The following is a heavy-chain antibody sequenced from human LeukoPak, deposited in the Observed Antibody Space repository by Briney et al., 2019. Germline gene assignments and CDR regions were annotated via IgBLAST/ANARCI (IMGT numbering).Heavy chain of an antibody. CDR3: TRVGYIDEGIDY. CDR1: GFTFSESW. J-gene: IGHJ4*02. D-gene: IGHD5-24*01. V-gene: IGHV3-7*04. Sequence: GGSLRLSCVVSGFTFSESWMSWVRQAPGKGLEWVANIKQDGSKKSYVDSVKGRFTISRDNAKNSLYLQMNSLRAEDTAIYYCTRVGYIDEGIDYWGQGTLVTVSS. CDR2: IKQDGSKK.